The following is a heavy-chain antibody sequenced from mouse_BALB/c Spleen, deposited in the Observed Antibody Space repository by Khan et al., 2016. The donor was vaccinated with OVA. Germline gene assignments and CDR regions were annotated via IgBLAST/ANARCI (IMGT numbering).Heavy chain of an antibody. J-gene: IGHJ3*01. CDR2: VSTGGSYT. CDR3: TRIAYCYSSEGFTY. CDR1: GFTFSTYG. Sequence: EVELVESGGDLVKPGGSLKLSCAASGFTFSTYGMSWVRQTPDKRLEWVATVSTGGSYTYYPDSVKGRFTISRDNAKNNLFLQMSGLKSEDTAMFYVTRIAYCYSSEGFTYWGQGTLVTVSA. D-gene: IGHD1-1*01. V-gene: IGHV5-6*01.